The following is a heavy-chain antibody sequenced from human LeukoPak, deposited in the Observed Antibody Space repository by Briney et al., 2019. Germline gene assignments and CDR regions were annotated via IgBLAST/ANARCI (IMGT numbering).Heavy chain of an antibody. CDR1: GFTFSSYA. Sequence: GGSLRLSCAASGFTFSSYAMHWVRQAPGKGLEWVSLISYDGSNRYYGDSVKGRFTISRDNSKNMLYLQMNTLRAEDTAVYYCARDGGGSGAHLPALDYWGQGTLVTVSS. CDR3: ARDGGGSGAHLPALDY. J-gene: IGHJ4*02. D-gene: IGHD3-16*01. V-gene: IGHV3-30*04. CDR2: ISYDGSNR.